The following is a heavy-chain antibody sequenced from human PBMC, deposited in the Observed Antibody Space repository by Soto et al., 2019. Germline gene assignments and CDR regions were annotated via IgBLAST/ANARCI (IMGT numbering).Heavy chain of an antibody. J-gene: IGHJ6*03. CDR2: MNPNSGNT. V-gene: IGHV1-8*01. CDR1: GYTFTSYD. Sequence: ASVKVSCKASGYTFTSYDINWVRQATGQGLEWMGWMNPNSGNTGYAQKFQGRVTMTRNTSISTAYMELSSLRSEDTAVYYCARGRVGGYSGYDFRYYYYMDVWGKGTTVTVSS. CDR3: ARGRVGGYSGYDFRYYYYMDV. D-gene: IGHD5-12*01.